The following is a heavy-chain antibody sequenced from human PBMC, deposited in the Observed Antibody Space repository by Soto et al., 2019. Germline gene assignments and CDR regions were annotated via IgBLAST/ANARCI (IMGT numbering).Heavy chain of an antibody. CDR3: ARGGGNFGY. V-gene: IGHV3-7*01. J-gene: IGHJ4*02. D-gene: IGHD1-1*01. CDR2: MNQDGSDK. Sequence: EVQLVESGGGLVQPGGSLRLSCAASGFTFSDYWMSWVRQAPGKGLEWVANMNQDGSDKHYVDSVKGRFTISRDNAKNSLDLQMNSLRAEDTAVHYCARGGGNFGYWGQGTLVTVSS. CDR1: GFTFSDYW.